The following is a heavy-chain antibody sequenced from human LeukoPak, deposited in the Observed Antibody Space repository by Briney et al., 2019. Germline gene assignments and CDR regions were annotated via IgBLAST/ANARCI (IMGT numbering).Heavy chain of an antibody. CDR3: AELGITMIGGV. D-gene: IGHD3-10*02. Sequence: GGSLRLSCAASGFSFSSYSMNWVRQAPGKGLEWVSSISSSSSHIYYADSVKGRFTISRDNAKNSLYLQMNSLRAEDTAVYYCAELGITMIGGVWGKGTTVTISS. V-gene: IGHV3-21*01. J-gene: IGHJ6*04. CDR2: ISSSSSHI. CDR1: GFSFSSYS.